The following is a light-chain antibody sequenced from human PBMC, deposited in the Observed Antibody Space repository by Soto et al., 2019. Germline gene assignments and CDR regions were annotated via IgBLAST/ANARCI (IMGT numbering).Light chain of an antibody. CDR1: QSISTS. Sequence: DIQMPQSPSSLSASVGDRVTITCRASQSISTSLNWYQQKPGKAPKFLIYDASRLQSGVPSRFSGSGSGTDFTLTISSLQPEDFATYYCQQSYSTPRYTFGQGTKLEIK. CDR3: QQSYSTPRYT. J-gene: IGKJ2*01. CDR2: DAS. V-gene: IGKV1-39*01.